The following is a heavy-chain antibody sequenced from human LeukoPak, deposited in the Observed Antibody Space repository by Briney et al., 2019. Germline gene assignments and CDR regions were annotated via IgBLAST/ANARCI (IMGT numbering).Heavy chain of an antibody. V-gene: IGHV3-30*03. CDR1: GFTFSGYG. Sequence: GGSLRLSCAASGFTFSGYGMHWVRQAPGKGLEWVAVTSYDGSNKYYRDSVRGRFTISKDNAKNSLYLQMNSLRAEDTAVYYCAREKFDYWGQGTLVTVSS. CDR3: AREKFDY. J-gene: IGHJ4*02. CDR2: TSYDGSNK.